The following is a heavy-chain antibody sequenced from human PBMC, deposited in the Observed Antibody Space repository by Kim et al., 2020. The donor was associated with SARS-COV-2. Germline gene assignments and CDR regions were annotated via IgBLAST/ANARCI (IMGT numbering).Heavy chain of an antibody. D-gene: IGHD3-16*01. CDR3: AKSKAGGVPNYGSYYFDY. CDR2: ISWNSGSI. J-gene: IGHJ4*02. V-gene: IGHV3-9*01. CDR1: GFTFDDYA. Sequence: GGSLRLSCAASGFTFDDYAMHWVRQAPGKGLEWVSGISWNSGSIGYADSVKGRFTISRDNAKNSLYLQMNSLRAEDTALYYCAKSKAGGVPNYGSYYFDYWGQGTLVTVSS.